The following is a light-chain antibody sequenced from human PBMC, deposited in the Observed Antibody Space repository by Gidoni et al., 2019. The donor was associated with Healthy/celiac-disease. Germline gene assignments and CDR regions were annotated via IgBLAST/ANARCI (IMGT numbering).Light chain of an antibody. J-gene: IGKJ2*01. CDR2: AAS. CDR1: QSISSY. V-gene: IGKV1-39*01. CDR3: QQSYSTPEYT. Sequence: DIQMTQSPSSLSASVGDRVTITCRGSQSISSYLNWYQQKPGKAPKLLIYAASSLQSGVPSRFSGSGSGTDFTLTISSLQPEDFSTYYCQQSYSTPEYTFGQGTKLEIK.